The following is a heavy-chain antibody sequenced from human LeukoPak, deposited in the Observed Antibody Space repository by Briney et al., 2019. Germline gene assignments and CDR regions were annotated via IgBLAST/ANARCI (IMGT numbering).Heavy chain of an antibody. D-gene: IGHD6-19*01. J-gene: IGHJ1*01. Sequence: PGGPLRLSCAASRFTFSTYAMHWVRQAPGKGLEWVAGISNDGTNEDHADSVKGRFTISRDNSKNTLYLQMNSLRAEDTAIYYCARDRIAVAGMGAFQHWGQGTLVTVSS. CDR2: ISNDGTNE. V-gene: IGHV3-30-3*01. CDR3: ARDRIAVAGMGAFQH. CDR1: RFTFSTYA.